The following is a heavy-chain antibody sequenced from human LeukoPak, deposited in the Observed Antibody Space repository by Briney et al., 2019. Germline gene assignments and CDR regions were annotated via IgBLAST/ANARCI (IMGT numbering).Heavy chain of an antibody. Sequence: ASVMVSCKASGYTFTSYAMNWVRQAPGQGLEWMGWINTNTGNPTYAQGFTGRFVFSLDTSVSTAYLQISSLKAEDTAVYYCARASSPLWFGELLASYFDYWGQGTLVTVSS. J-gene: IGHJ4*02. CDR1: GYTFTSYA. D-gene: IGHD3-10*01. CDR3: ARASSPLWFGELLASYFDY. V-gene: IGHV7-4-1*02. CDR2: INTNTGNP.